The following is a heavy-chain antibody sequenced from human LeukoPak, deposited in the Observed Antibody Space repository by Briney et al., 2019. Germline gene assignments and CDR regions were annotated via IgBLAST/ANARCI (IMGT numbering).Heavy chain of an antibody. D-gene: IGHD6-6*01. CDR2: ITYDGGST. J-gene: IGHJ4*02. CDR3: ARIEVSSSYYFDY. CDR1: GFTFSTYA. V-gene: IGHV3-30*03. Sequence: GGSLRLSCAASGFTFSTYAMHWVRQAPGKGLEWVAIITYDGGSTSYADSVKGRFTISRDNSKNTLYLQMSSLRTEDTAVYYCARIEVSSSYYFDYWGQGNLVTVSS.